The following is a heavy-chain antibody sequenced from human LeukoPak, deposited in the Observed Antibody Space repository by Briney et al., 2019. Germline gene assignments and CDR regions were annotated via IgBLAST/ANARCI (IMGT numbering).Heavy chain of an antibody. V-gene: IGHV3-74*01. CDR1: GFTFSSYW. CDR2: INSDGSST. Sequence: PGGSLRLSCAASGFTFSSYWMHWVRQAPGKGLVWVSRINSDGSSTSYADSVKGRFTISRDNAKNTLYLQMNSLRAEDTAVYYCSAYYYSSGSYVDYWGQGTLVTVSS. CDR3: SAYYYSSGSYVDY. J-gene: IGHJ4*02. D-gene: IGHD3-10*01.